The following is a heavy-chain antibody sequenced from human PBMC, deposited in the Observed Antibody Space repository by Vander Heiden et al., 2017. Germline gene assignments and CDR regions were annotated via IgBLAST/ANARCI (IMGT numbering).Heavy chain of an antibody. Sequence: EVQLVESGGGLVKPGGSLRLSCAASGFTFSSYSMNWVRQAPGKGLEWVSSISSSSSYIYYADSVKGRFTISRDNAKNSLYLQMNSLRAEDTAVYYCARGTRDYGGNSLDYWGQGTLVTVSS. CDR1: GFTFSSYS. D-gene: IGHD4-17*01. CDR2: ISSSSSYI. CDR3: ARGTRDYGGNSLDY. J-gene: IGHJ4*02. V-gene: IGHV3-21*01.